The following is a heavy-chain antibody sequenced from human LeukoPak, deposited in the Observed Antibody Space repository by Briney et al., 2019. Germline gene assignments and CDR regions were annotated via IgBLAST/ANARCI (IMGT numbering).Heavy chain of an antibody. CDR2: TYPRGSEI. V-gene: IGHV5-51*01. CDR1: GYSFTDYW. D-gene: IGHD3-10*01. Sequence: GESLKISCKGSGYSFTDYWIAWVRQMPGQGLEWMGLTYPRGSEIRNSPSFQGQVTISADKSINTAYLQWSTLKASDTAIYYCARLSRITMVRGAMDAWGQGTPVTVSS. CDR3: ARLSRITMVRGAMDA. J-gene: IGHJ6*02.